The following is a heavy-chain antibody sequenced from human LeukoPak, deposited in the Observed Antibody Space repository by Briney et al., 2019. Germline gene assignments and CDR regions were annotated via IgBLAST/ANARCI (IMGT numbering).Heavy chain of an antibody. J-gene: IGHJ3*01. CDR3: ARARYSYAAGDFDV. V-gene: IGHV3-21*01. D-gene: IGHD5-18*01. CDR1: GFTFSSYS. CDR2: ISSSSSYI. Sequence: GSLILSCAASGFTFSSYSMNWVRPATGEGLEWVSSISSSSSYIYYADSVQGRLTISRDDAKNSLYLQMNSLRAEDTAVYYCARARYSYAAGDFDVWGQGTMVTVSS.